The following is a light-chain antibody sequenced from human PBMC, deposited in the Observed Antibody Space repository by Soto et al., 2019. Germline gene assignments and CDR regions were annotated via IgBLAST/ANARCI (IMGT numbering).Light chain of an antibody. J-gene: IGKJ1*01. CDR1: QSVSSWY. CDR3: QQYGTSPRT. V-gene: IGKV3-20*01. CDR2: GAS. Sequence: EIVLTQSPGTLSLSPWERATLSCRASQSVSSWYLAWYQQKPGQAPRLLIYGASNRATGIPDKFSGSGSGTNFTLTINRLEPEDLAVYYCQQYGTSPRTFGQGTKVDIK.